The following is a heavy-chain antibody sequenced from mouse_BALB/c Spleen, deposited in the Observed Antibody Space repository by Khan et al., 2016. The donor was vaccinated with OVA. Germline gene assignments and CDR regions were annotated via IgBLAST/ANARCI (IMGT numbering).Heavy chain of an antibody. Sequence: EVELVESGPELMKPGASGKISCKASGYSFTTYYIHWVKQSHGKSFEWIGYIDPFSGDPTYNQNFKGMSTLTLDKSSSTAYIHLSNLTSEDSAVYYCTRHGYVAWFTYWGQGTLVTVSA. J-gene: IGHJ3*01. D-gene: IGHD2-2*01. CDR2: IDPFSGDP. CDR1: GYSFTTYY. V-gene: IGHV1S135*01. CDR3: TRHGYVAWFTY.